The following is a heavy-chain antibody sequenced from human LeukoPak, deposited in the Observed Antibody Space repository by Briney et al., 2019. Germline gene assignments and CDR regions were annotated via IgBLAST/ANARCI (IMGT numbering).Heavy chain of an antibody. D-gene: IGHD3-22*01. Sequence: ASVKVSCKASGYPFTKYYIHWVRQAPGQGLEWMGWINPNSGGTNYAQKFQGRVTMTRDTSISTAYMELSRLRSDDTAVYYCARDHYYDSSGTPTAFDYWGQGTLVTVSS. CDR3: ARDHYYDSSGTPTAFDY. V-gene: IGHV1-2*02. J-gene: IGHJ4*02. CDR2: INPNSGGT. CDR1: GYPFTKYY.